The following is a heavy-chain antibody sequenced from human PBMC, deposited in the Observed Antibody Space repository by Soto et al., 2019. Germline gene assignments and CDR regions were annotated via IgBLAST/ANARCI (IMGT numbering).Heavy chain of an antibody. CDR1: GGSFSGYY. Sequence: PSETLSLTCAVYGGSFSGYYWSWVRQPPGKGLEWIGEINHSGSTNYNPSLKSRVTISVDTSKNQFSLKLSSVTAADTAVYYCARSPGGRRIAASPRPGNWLDPWGQGTLVTVSS. J-gene: IGHJ5*02. V-gene: IGHV4-34*01. D-gene: IGHD6-6*01. CDR2: INHSGST. CDR3: ARSPGGRRIAASPRPGNWLDP.